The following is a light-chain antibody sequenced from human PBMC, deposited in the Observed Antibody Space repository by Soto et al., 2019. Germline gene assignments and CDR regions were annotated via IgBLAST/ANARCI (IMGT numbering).Light chain of an antibody. CDR1: SSDVGGYNY. CDR3: NSYASGNSPVL. Sequence: QSALTQPASLSGSPGQSITISCTGTSSDVGGYNYVSWYQQHPGKAPRLMIYGVSNRPLGVSYRFSGSTSGNTASLTISGLQYEDEADYYCNSYASGNSPVLFGGGTKLTVL. J-gene: IGLJ2*01. V-gene: IGLV2-14*03. CDR2: GVS.